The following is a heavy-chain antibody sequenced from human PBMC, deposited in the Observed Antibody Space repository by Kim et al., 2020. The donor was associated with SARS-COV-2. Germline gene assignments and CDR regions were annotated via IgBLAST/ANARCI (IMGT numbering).Heavy chain of an antibody. CDR1: GFTFSSYA. D-gene: IGHD1-1*01. CDR2: ISYDGSNK. J-gene: IGHJ6*03. Sequence: GGSLRLSCAASGFTFSSYAMHWVRQAPGKGLEWVAVISYDGSNKYYADSVKGRFTISRDNSKNTLYLQMNSLRAEDTAVYYCAQGRNDYYMDVLGKWTT. CDR3: AQGRNDYYMDV. V-gene: IGHV3-30-3*02.